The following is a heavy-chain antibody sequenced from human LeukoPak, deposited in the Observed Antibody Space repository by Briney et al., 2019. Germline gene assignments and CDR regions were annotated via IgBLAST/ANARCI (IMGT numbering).Heavy chain of an antibody. J-gene: IGHJ4*02. CDR2: INWNSNNI. V-gene: IGHV3-9*01. CDR3: GKASSGYYSAILD. D-gene: IGHD3-22*01. Sequence: PGGSLRLSCAASGFTFSSYGMHWVRQAPGKGLEWVSGINWNSNNIDYADSVKGRFTISRDNAKNSLYLQMNSLREEDTALYYCGKASSGYYSAILDWGQGTLVTVSS. CDR1: GFTFSSYG.